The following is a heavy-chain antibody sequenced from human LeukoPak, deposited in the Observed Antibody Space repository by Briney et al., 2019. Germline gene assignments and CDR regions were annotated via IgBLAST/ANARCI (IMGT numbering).Heavy chain of an antibody. Sequence: GGSLRLSCTASGFTFSTHWMTWVRQPPGKGLEWVANIKEDGSVKYYVDSVKGRFTISRDNTKNALYLQMNSLRADDTAVYFCARDSTWKLDYWGQGTLITVSS. V-gene: IGHV3-7*03. CDR2: IKEDGSVK. CDR3: ARDSTWKLDY. D-gene: IGHD1-1*01. J-gene: IGHJ4*02. CDR1: GFTFSTHW.